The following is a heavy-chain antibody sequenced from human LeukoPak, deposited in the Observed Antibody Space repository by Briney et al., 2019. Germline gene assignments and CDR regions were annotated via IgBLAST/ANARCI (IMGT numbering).Heavy chain of an antibody. CDR3: AKDLSRAVAADWFDP. CDR1: GFTFSNYD. J-gene: IGHJ5*02. Sequence: GGSLRLSCAASGFTFSNYDMSWVRQAPGKGLEWVSSISDSGGSTYYADSVKGRFTISRDNSKNTLYLQMTNLRAAGTAVYYCAKDLSRAVAADWFDPWDQGSLVTVSS. V-gene: IGHV3-23*01. CDR2: ISDSGGST. D-gene: IGHD6-19*01.